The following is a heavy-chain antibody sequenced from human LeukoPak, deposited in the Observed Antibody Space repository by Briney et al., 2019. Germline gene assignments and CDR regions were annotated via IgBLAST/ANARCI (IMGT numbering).Heavy chain of an antibody. CDR1: GYTFTS. D-gene: IGHD4-17*01. CDR3: ARHDYGDFLSAEFFQY. CDR2: ISANNGNA. Sequence: ASVKVSCKASGYTFTSFSWVRQAPGQGLEWMGWISANNGNANYAQKFQDRVTMTTDTSTSTAYMELRSLRSDDTAVYYCARHDYGDFLSAEFFQYWGQGTLVTVSS. J-gene: IGHJ1*01. V-gene: IGHV1-18*01.